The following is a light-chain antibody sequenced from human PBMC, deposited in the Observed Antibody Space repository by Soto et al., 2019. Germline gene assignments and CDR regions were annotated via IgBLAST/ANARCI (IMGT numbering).Light chain of an antibody. J-gene: IGLJ2*01. CDR1: SSNIGNNY. CDR3: GTWDTSLSAVL. CDR2: HNN. Sequence: QSVLTQPPSVSAAPGQKVTISCSGSSSNIGNNYVSWYQQLPGTTPKLLIYHNNKRPSGIPDRFSGSKSGTSATLVITGLQTGDDADYYCGTWDTSLSAVLFGGGTKLTVL. V-gene: IGLV1-51*01.